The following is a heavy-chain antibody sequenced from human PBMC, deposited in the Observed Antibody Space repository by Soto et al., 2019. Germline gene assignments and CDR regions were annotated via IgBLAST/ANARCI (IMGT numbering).Heavy chain of an antibody. J-gene: IGHJ4*02. CDR1: GFIFSSHG. Sequence: EMQLLESGGGLVQPGGSLRLSCAASGFIFSSHGMTWVRQAPGKGLEWVSGISGSGASTYYADSVKGRFTISRDNSKNTLYLQMNSLRAEDTAVFYCAKSPGGAGATAYFDYWGQGTLVTVSS. CDR2: ISGSGAST. D-gene: IGHD1-26*01. CDR3: AKSPGGAGATAYFDY. V-gene: IGHV3-23*01.